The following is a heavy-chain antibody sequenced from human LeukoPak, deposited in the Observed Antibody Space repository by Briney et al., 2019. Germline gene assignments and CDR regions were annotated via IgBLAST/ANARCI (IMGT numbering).Heavy chain of an antibody. CDR1: GFTFSNAW. D-gene: IGHD4-17*01. J-gene: IGHJ3*02. V-gene: IGHV3-15*07. Sequence: GGSLRLSCAASGFTFSNAWMNWVRQAPGKGLEWVGRIKSKTDGGTTDYAAPVKGRFTISRDDSKNTLYLQMNSLRAEDTAVYYCAKGPLYGDYPDDAFDIWGQGTMVTVSS. CDR3: AKGPLYGDYPDDAFDI. CDR2: IKSKTDGGTT.